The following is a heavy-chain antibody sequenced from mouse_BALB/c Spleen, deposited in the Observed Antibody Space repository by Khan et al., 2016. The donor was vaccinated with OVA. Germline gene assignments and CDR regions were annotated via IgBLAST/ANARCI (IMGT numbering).Heavy chain of an antibody. V-gene: IGHV2-9*02. CDR1: GFSLTSYG. CDR2: IWAGGST. CDR3: ARDLGSSHWYFDV. Sequence: QVQLKQSGPGLVAPSQRLSITCTVSGFSLTSYGVHWVRQPPGKGLEWLGVIWAGGSTNYNSALRSRLTINKASTKSQAFLKMHNLQTDDTATYCVARDLGSSHWYFDVWGAGTTVTVSS. D-gene: IGHD1-1*01. J-gene: IGHJ1*01.